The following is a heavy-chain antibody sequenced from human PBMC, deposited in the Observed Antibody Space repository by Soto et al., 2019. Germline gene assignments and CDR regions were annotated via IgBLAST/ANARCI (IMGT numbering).Heavy chain of an antibody. J-gene: IGHJ4*02. V-gene: IGHV4-59*01. CDR1: GGSLNNYY. D-gene: IGHD2-15*01. CDR2: ISYSGST. Sequence: PSETLSLTCTVSGGSLNNYYWSWIRQPPGKGLEWIGYISYSGSTEYNPSLTSRVTISRHAFNNQLAQKLTFVTGADTLMYSGARAVDTDSLPRDDGSQGTLVTV. CDR3: ARAVDTDSLPRDD.